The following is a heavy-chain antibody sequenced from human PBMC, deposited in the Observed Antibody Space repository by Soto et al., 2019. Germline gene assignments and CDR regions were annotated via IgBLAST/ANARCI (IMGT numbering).Heavy chain of an antibody. CDR2: ISYDGTNK. CDR3: ARDPKTTGGQHWAFNYFDS. J-gene: IGHJ4*02. V-gene: IGHV3-30-3*01. D-gene: IGHD2-8*02. Sequence: PGGALRLSCAASGFSFSISPMHWVRQAPGKGPEWVALISYDGTNKFYADSVKGRFTISRDNSKSTLYLHVDSLRPEDVAVYYCARDPKTTGGQHWAFNYFDSWGQGTLVTVSS. CDR1: GFSFSISP.